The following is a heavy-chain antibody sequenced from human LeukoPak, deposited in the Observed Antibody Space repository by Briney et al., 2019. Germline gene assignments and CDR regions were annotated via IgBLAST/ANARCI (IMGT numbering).Heavy chain of an antibody. J-gene: IGHJ3*02. CDR2: IYYSGST. V-gene: IGHV4-59*08. CDR3: ARQYSSSWYRDDAFDI. CDR1: GGSISSYY. Sequence: SETLSLTCTVSGGSISSYYWSWIRQPPGKGLEWIGYIYYSGSTNYNPSLKSRVTISVDTSKNQFSLKLSSVTAADTAVYYCARQYSSSWYRDDAFDIWGQGTMVTVSS. D-gene: IGHD6-13*01.